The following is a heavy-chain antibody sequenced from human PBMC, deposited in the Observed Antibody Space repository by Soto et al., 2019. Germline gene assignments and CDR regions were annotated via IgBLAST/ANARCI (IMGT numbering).Heavy chain of an antibody. Sequence: SETLSLTCAVYGGSFSGYYWSWIRQPPGKGLEWIGEINHSGSTNYNPSLKSRVTISVDTSKNQFSLKLSSVTAADTAVYYCARGPLYDYIWGSYRSFDYWGQGTLVTVSS. V-gene: IGHV4-34*01. D-gene: IGHD3-16*02. CDR1: GGSFSGYY. J-gene: IGHJ4*02. CDR2: INHSGST. CDR3: ARGPLYDYIWGSYRSFDY.